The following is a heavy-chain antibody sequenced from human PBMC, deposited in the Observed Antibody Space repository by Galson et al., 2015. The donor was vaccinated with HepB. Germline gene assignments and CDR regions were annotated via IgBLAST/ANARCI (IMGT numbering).Heavy chain of an antibody. D-gene: IGHD3-10*01. CDR2: IIPIFGTA. CDR1: GGTFSSYA. CDR3: ARGGYYHGSGSYFSFDY. J-gene: IGHJ4*02. Sequence: SVKVSCKASGGTFSSYAISWVRQAPGQGLEWMGGIIPIFGTANYAQKFQGRVTITADESTSTAYMELSSLRSEDTAVYYCARGGYYHGSGSYFSFDYWGQGTLVTVSS. V-gene: IGHV1-69*13.